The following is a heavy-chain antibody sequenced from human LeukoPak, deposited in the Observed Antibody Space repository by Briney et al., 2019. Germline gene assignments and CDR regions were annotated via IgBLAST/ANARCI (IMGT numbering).Heavy chain of an antibody. V-gene: IGHV4-31*02. Sequence: YIYYSGSTYYNPSLKSRVTISVDTSKNQFSLKLSSVTAADTAVYYCARWKGAQYFYGFDPWGQGTLVTVSS. CDR2: IYYSGST. CDR3: ARWKGAQYFYGFDP. D-gene: IGHD2/OR15-2a*01. J-gene: IGHJ5*02.